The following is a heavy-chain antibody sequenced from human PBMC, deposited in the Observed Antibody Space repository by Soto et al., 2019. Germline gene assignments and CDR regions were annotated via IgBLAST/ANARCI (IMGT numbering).Heavy chain of an antibody. V-gene: IGHV3-21*01. D-gene: IGHD3-22*01. J-gene: IGHJ5*01. CDR2: ISSSSSYI. CDR3: ASGLRVYYDSSGYHDS. Sequence: GGSLRLSCAASGFIFSSYSMNWVRQAPGKGLEWVSSISSSSSYISYADSVKGRFTISRDNAKNSLYLQMNSLRAEDTAVYYCASGLRVYYDSSGYHDSSGPGTLVTVSS. CDR1: GFIFSSYS.